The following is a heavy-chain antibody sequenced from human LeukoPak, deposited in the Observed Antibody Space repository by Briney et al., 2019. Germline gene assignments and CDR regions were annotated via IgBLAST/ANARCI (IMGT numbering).Heavy chain of an antibody. CDR3: ARDGGYSYGPASFDI. Sequence: GGSLRLSCAASGFTFSSYSMNWVRQAPGKGLEWVSSISSSSSYIYYADSVKGRFTISRDNAKNSLYLQMNSLRAEDTAVYYCARDGGYSYGPASFDIWGQGTMVTVSS. D-gene: IGHD5-18*01. CDR2: ISSSSSYI. J-gene: IGHJ3*02. CDR1: GFTFSSYS. V-gene: IGHV3-21*01.